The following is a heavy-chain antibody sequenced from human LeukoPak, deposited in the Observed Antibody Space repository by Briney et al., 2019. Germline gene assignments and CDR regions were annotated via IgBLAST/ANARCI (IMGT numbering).Heavy chain of an antibody. V-gene: IGHV1-2*02. CDR2: INPNSGGT. J-gene: IGHJ6*02. CDR3: ARDSGSYFYYYYGMDV. CDR1: GYTFTGYY. D-gene: IGHD1-26*01. Sequence: ASVKVSCKASGYTFTGYYMHWVRQAPGQGLEWMGWINPNSGGTNYAQKFQGRVTMTRDTSISTAYMELSRLRSDDTAVYYCARDSGSYFYYYYGMDVWGQGTTVTVSS.